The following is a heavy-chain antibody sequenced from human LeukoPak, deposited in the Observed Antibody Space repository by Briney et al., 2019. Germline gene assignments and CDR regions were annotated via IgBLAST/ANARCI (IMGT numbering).Heavy chain of an antibody. V-gene: IGHV3-21*01. J-gene: IGHJ3*02. CDR1: GFTFSSYS. Sequence: GGSLRLPCAASGFTFSSYSMNWVRQAPGKGLEWVSSISSSSSYIYYADSVKGRFTISRDNAKNSLYLQMNSLRAEDTAVYYCARDHWYQWLVHDAFDIWGQGTMVTVSS. CDR3: ARDHWYQWLVHDAFDI. CDR2: ISSSSSYI. D-gene: IGHD6-19*01.